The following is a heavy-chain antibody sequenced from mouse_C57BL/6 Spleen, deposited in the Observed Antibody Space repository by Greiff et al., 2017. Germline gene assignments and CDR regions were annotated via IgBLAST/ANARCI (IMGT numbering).Heavy chain of an antibody. CDR3: ARGYYGSYYFDY. CDR1: GFSLTSYG. D-gene: IGHD1-1*01. CDR2: IWSGGST. Sequence: VKLVESGPGLVQPSQSLSITCTVSGFSLTSYGVHWVRQSPGKGLEWLGVIWSGGSTDYNAAFISRLSISKDNSKSQVFFKMNSLQADDTAIYYCARGYYGSYYFDYWGQGTTLTVSS. J-gene: IGHJ2*01. V-gene: IGHV2-2*01.